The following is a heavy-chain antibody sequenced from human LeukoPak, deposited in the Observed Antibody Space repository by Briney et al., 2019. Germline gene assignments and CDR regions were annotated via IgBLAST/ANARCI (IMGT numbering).Heavy chain of an antibody. Sequence: PGGSLRLSCAASGFTFSSYAMHWVRQAPGKGLEWVAVISYDGSNKYYADSVKGRFTISRDNSKNTLYLQMNSLRAEDTAVYYCARSLYSSSPNPNWFDPWGQGTLVTVSS. CDR3: ARSLYSSSPNPNWFDP. CDR2: ISYDGSNK. J-gene: IGHJ5*02. D-gene: IGHD6-13*01. V-gene: IGHV3-30-3*01. CDR1: GFTFSSYA.